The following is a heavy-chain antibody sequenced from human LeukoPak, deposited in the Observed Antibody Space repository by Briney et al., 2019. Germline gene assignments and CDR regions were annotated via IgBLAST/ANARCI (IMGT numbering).Heavy chain of an antibody. J-gene: IGHJ4*02. CDR3: ARPGRGTAY. D-gene: IGHD3-16*01. Sequence: PGGSLRLSCAASGFTFSSHGIHWVRQAPGKGLEWVAVVSSDGGTTYYADSVKGRFTISRDNAKNSLYLQMNSLRVEDTAVYYCARPGRGTAYWGQGTLVTVSS. CDR2: VSSDGGTT. CDR1: GFTFSSHG. V-gene: IGHV3-30*03.